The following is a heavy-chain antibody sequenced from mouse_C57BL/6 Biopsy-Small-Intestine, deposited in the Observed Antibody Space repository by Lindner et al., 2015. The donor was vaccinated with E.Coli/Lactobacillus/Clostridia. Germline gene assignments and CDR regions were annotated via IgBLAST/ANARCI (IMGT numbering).Heavy chain of an antibody. Sequence: VQLQESGPELVRPGASVKISCKASDFAFSNSWMNWVKQRPGKGLEWIGRIFPGDGNIFYNEKFKGKATPTADKSSSTAYIQLSSLTSEDSAVYFCARGGGNGFAYWGQGTLVTVSA. CDR3: ARGGGNGFAY. V-gene: IGHV1-82*01. D-gene: IGHD1-1*02. J-gene: IGHJ3*01. CDR2: IFPGDGNI. CDR1: DFAFSNSW.